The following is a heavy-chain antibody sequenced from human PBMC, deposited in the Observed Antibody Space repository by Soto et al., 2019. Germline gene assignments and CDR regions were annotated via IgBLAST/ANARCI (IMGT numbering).Heavy chain of an antibody. Sequence: GGSLRLSCATSGLTFSNYAMSWVRQAPGGGLEWVSSMSGSSSTTYYADSVRGRFTISRDRSKNTLYLQMSSLRAEDTALYYCAKNQERELPRVIDFWGQGT. D-gene: IGHD1-7*01. CDR1: GLTFSNYA. V-gene: IGHV3-23*01. CDR3: AKNQERELPRVIDF. J-gene: IGHJ4*02. CDR2: MSGSSSTT.